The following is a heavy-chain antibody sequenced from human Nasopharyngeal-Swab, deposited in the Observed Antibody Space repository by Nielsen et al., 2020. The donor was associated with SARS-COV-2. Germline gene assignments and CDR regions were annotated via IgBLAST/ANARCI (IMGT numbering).Heavy chain of an antibody. Sequence: GGSLRLSCSASGFTFSSYAMTWVRQAPGKGLEWVSAISASGGSTYYADSVRGRFTISRDNSKNTLHLEMHSLRAEDTAVYYCARLGTESYHYYSLDVWGQGTTVTVSS. CDR2: ISASGGST. J-gene: IGHJ6*02. CDR3: ARLGTESYHYYSLDV. V-gene: IGHV3-23*01. D-gene: IGHD1-1*01. CDR1: GFTFSSYA.